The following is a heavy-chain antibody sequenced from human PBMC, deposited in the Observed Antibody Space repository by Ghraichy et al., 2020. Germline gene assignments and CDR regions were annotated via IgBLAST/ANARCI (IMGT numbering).Heavy chain of an antibody. D-gene: IGHD3-3*01. V-gene: IGHV1-2*02. J-gene: IGHJ1*01. CDR2: INPNSGGT. CDR1: GYTFTGYY. CDR3: ATPTTYYEFWSGYQEYFQH. Sequence: ASVKVSCKASGYTFTGYYMHWVRQAPGQGLEWMGWINPNSGGTNYAQKFQGRVTMTRATSISTAYMELSRLRSDDTAVYYCATPTTYYEFWSGYQEYFQHWGQGTLVTVSS.